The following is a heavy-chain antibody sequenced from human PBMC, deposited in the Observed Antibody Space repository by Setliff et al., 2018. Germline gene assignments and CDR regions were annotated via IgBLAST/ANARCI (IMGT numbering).Heavy chain of an antibody. CDR3: VRGLSDRVNWFAFDY. J-gene: IGHJ4*02. CDR2: ISSTGSYK. Sequence: GESLRLSCAASGFTFNSYSINWVRQAPGKGLEWVSSISSTGSYKPYADSVRGRFTISRDNAKNSVDLQMSSLRPEDTAIYFCVRGLSDRVNWFAFDYWGQGTLVTVSS. V-gene: IGHV3-21*06. CDR1: GFTFNSYS. D-gene: IGHD1-1*01.